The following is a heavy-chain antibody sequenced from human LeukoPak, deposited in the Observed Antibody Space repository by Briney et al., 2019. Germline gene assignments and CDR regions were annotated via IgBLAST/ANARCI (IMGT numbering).Heavy chain of an antibody. J-gene: IGHJ6*03. CDR1: GGSISSYY. CDR2: IYYSGST. V-gene: IGHV4-59*01. Sequence: SETLSLTCTVSGGSISSYYWSWIRQPPGKGLEWIGYIYYSGSTNYNPSLKSRVTISVDTSKNQFSLKLSSVTAADTAVYYCAGGGYYAPYYYYMDVWGKGTTVTVSS. CDR3: AGGGYYAPYYYYMDV. D-gene: IGHD3-22*01.